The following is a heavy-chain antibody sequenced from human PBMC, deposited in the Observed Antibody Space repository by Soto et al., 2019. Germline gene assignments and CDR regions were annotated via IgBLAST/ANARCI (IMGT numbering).Heavy chain of an antibody. D-gene: IGHD2-8*01. CDR1: GASISSRNYY. V-gene: IGHV4-39*01. CDR2: IFYSGST. J-gene: IGHJ4*02. CDR3: VRHPRIMVPRQHDYYFDT. Sequence: ETLSLTCNVSGASISSRNYYWGWIRQPPGKGLEWFGSIFYSGSTYYNPSLKSRVTISIVTSQNQFSLRLTSVTAADTAVYYCVRHPRIMVPRQHDYYFDTWGPGNLVTVSS.